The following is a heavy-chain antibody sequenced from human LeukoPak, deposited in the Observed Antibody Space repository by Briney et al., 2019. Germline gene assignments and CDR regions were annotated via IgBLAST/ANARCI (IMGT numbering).Heavy chain of an antibody. V-gene: IGHV1-18*01. CDR2: ISVYNGNT. Sequence: ASVKVSCRPSGYTFTSYGISWVRQAPGQGLEWMGWISVYNGNTNYAQKLQGRVTMTADTSTSTAYMELRSLRSDDTAVYYCARERYNYDSSGYYYPGYWGQGTLVTVSS. D-gene: IGHD3-22*01. CDR1: GYTFTSYG. J-gene: IGHJ4*02. CDR3: ARERYNYDSSGYYYPGY.